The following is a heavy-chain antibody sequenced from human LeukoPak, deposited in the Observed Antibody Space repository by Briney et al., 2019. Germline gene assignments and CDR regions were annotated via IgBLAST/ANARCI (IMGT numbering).Heavy chain of an antibody. Sequence: GGSLRLSCAASGFSFSSNWMHWVRQAPGKGLEWVSAISHTSEYTYHADSVKGRFTISRDNSKNTLYLQMNSLRAEDTAMYYCAKGSSAGRPYYFDYWGQGTLVTVSS. V-gene: IGHV3-23*01. CDR2: ISHTSEYT. CDR1: GFSFSSNW. CDR3: AKGSSAGRPYYFDY. D-gene: IGHD3-10*01. J-gene: IGHJ4*02.